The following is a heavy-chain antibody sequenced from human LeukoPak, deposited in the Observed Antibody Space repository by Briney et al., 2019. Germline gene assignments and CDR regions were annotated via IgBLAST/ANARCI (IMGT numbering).Heavy chain of an antibody. D-gene: IGHD5-18*01. Sequence: SGTLSLTCTVSGGSISSYYWSWIRQPPGKGLEWIGYIYYSGSTNYNPSLKSRVTISVDTSKNQFSLKLSPVTAADTAVYYCARSDTAMAYYFDYWGQGTLVTVSS. CDR1: GGSISSYY. J-gene: IGHJ4*02. V-gene: IGHV4-59*01. CDR3: ARSDTAMAYYFDY. CDR2: IYYSGST.